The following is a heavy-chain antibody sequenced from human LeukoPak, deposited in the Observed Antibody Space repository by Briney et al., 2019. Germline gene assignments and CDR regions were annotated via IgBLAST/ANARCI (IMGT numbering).Heavy chain of an antibody. V-gene: IGHV3-23*01. J-gene: IGHJ4*02. Sequence: GGSLRLSCAASGFTFSSYAMSWVRQAPGKGLEWVSAISGSGGSTYYADSVKGRFTISRDNSKNTLYLQMNSLRAEDTAVYYCARTSGATTWGPFDYWGQGTLVTVSS. CDR1: GFTFSSYA. D-gene: IGHD1-26*01. CDR2: ISGSGGST. CDR3: ARTSGATTWGPFDY.